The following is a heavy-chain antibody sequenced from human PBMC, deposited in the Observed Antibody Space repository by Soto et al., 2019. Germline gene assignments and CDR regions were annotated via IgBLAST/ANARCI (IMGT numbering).Heavy chain of an antibody. Sequence: PSETLSLTCTVSGGSISSGGYYWSWIRQHPGKGLEWIGYIYYSGSTYYNPSLKILVTISVDTSKNQFSLKLSSVTAADTAVYYCARDFAARHFWSGYYYYYYYGMDVWGQGTTVTVSS. D-gene: IGHD3-3*02. CDR3: ARDFAARHFWSGYYYYYYYGMDV. CDR1: GGSISSGGYY. V-gene: IGHV4-31*01. J-gene: IGHJ6*02. CDR2: IYYSGST.